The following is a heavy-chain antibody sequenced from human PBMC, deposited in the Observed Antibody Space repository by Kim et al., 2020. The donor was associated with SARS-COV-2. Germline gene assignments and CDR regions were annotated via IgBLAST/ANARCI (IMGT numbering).Heavy chain of an antibody. Sequence: GGSLRLSCAVSGFTFSSYWMSCVRQAPGKGLEWVANIKQDGSEKYYVDSVKGRFTISRDNAKKSLYLQMNSLRAEDTAVYYCARDIAAAGKVYWGQGTLVTVSS. D-gene: IGHD6-13*01. V-gene: IGHV3-7*03. CDR1: GFTFSSYW. J-gene: IGHJ4*02. CDR2: IKQDGSEK. CDR3: ARDIAAAGKVY.